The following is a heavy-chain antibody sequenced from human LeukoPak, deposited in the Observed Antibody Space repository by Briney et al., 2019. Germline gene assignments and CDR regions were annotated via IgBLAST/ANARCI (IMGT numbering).Heavy chain of an antibody. J-gene: IGHJ6*02. D-gene: IGHD1-20*01. CDR1: GFTFSSYE. V-gene: IGHV3-48*03. CDR2: ISSSGRTI. CDR3: ARGSLTGEYGMDV. Sequence: GGSLRLSCAASGFTFSSYEMNWVRQAPGKGLEWISYISSSGRTIYYADSVKGRFTISRDDAENSLYLQMNSLRVEDTAVYYCARGSLTGEYGMDVWGQGTTVTVSS.